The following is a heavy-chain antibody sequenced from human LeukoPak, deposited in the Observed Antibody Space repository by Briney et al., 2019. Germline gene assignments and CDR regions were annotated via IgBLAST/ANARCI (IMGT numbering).Heavy chain of an antibody. CDR3: ARARYGGNSEDF. CDR1: GFTVSSNY. J-gene: IGHJ4*02. CDR2: ISSSSVYI. V-gene: IGHV3-21*01. Sequence: GGSLRLSCAASGFTVSSNYMSWVRQAPGKGLEWVSSISSSSVYIYYSDSVKGRFTISRDNSKNSLYLQMDSLRAEDTAVYFCARARYGGNSEDFWGLGTLVTVSS. D-gene: IGHD4-23*01.